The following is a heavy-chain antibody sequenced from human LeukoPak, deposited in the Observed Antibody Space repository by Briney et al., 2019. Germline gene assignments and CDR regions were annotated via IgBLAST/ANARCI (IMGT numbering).Heavy chain of an antibody. Sequence: SVKVSCKASGGTFSSYAISWVRQAPGQGLEWMGGIIPIFGTANYAQKFQGRVTITADESTSTAYMELSSLRSEDTAVYYCARLQSRASYNEFDIWGQGTMVTVSS. CDR1: GGTFSSYA. D-gene: IGHD1-14*01. V-gene: IGHV1-69*13. CDR3: ARLQSRASYNEFDI. CDR2: IIPIFGTA. J-gene: IGHJ3*02.